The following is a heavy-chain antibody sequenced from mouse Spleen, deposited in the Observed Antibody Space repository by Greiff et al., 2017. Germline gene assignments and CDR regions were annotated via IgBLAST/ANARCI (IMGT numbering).Heavy chain of an antibody. CDR2: IYPGSGNT. D-gene: IGHD1-1*01. CDR1: GYTFTDYY. Sequence: QVQLQQSGAELVRPGASVKLSCKASGYTFTDYYINWVKQRPGQGLEWIARIYPGSGNTYYNEKFKGKATLTAEKSSSTAYMQLSSLTSEDSAVYFCTVVVPDYFDYWGQGTTLTVSS. CDR3: TVVVPDYFDY. J-gene: IGHJ2*01. V-gene: IGHV1-76*01.